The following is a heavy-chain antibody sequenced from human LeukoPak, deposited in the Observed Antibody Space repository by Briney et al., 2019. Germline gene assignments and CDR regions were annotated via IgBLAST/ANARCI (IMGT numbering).Heavy chain of an antibody. J-gene: IGHJ4*02. D-gene: IGHD3-3*01. CDR1: GGSISSYY. CDR3: ARGQTPILRFLEWLPYFDY. Sequence: SETLSLTCTVSGGSISSYYWSWIRQPAGKGLEWIGRIYTSGSTNYNPSLKSRVTMSVDTSKNQFSLKLSSVTAADTAVYYCARGQTPILRFLEWLPYFDYWGQGTLVTVSS. V-gene: IGHV4-4*07. CDR2: IYTSGST.